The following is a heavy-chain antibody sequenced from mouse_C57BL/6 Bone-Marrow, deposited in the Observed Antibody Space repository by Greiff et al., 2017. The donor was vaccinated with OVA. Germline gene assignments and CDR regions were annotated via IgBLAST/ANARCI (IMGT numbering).Heavy chain of an antibody. CDR2: ISSGGDYI. V-gene: IGHV5-9-1*02. Sequence: EVKVVESGEGLVKPGGSLKLSCAASGFTFSSYAMSWVRQTPEKRLEWVAYISSGGDYIYYADTVKGRFTISRDNARNTLYLQMSSLKSEDTAMYYCTREGIYYGNFAYWGQGTLVTVSA. CDR3: TREGIYYGNFAY. D-gene: IGHD2-1*01. J-gene: IGHJ3*01. CDR1: GFTFSSYA.